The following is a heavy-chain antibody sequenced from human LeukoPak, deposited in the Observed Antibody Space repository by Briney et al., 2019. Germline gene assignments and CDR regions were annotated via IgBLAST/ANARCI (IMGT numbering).Heavy chain of an antibody. CDR2: ITSGSGTI. CDR3: ARGYSNSDLDY. V-gene: IGHV3-48*04. Sequence: GGSLRLSCAASGFAFTSYSMNWVRQAPGKGLEWVSYITSGSGTIYYADSVKGRFTISRDNAKNSLYLQMNSLRAEDTAVYYCARGYSNSDLDYWGQGTLVTVSS. D-gene: IGHD6-6*01. CDR1: GFAFTSYS. J-gene: IGHJ4*02.